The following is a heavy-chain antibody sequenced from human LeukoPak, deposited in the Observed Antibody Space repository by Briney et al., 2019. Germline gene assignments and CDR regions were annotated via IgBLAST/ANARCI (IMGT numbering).Heavy chain of an antibody. Sequence: SQTLSLTCTVSGGSISSGSYYWSWIRQPAGKGLEWIGRIYTSGSTNYNPSLKSQVTISVDTSKNQFSLKLSSVTAADTAAYYCARHRAYDSSGYAIYYFDYWGQGTLVTVSS. CDR2: IYTSGST. V-gene: IGHV4-61*02. D-gene: IGHD3-22*01. CDR3: ARHRAYDSSGYAIYYFDY. CDR1: GGSISSGSYY. J-gene: IGHJ4*02.